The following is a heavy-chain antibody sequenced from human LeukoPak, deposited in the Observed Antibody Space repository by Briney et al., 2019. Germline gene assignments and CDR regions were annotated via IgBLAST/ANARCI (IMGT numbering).Heavy chain of an antibody. Sequence: GGSLRLSCAASGFTVSSNYMTWIRQAPGKGLEWVSYISGSGSNIQYADSVRGRFAISRDNAKNSLYLQMNSLRTEDTAVYYCATAGGYSYEGFDHWGQGTLVTVSS. D-gene: IGHD5-24*01. CDR2: ISGSGSNI. CDR3: ATAGGYSYEGFDH. V-gene: IGHV3-11*01. J-gene: IGHJ4*02. CDR1: GFTVSSNY.